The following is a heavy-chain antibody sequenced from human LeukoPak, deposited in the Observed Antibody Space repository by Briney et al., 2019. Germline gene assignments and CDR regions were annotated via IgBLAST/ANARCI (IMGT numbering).Heavy chain of an antibody. V-gene: IGHV3-21*01. Sequence: GGSLRLSCAASGFTFTSYNMNWVRQAPGKGLEWVSSISSSSSYIYYADSVKGRFTISRDNAKNSLYLQMNSLRAEDTAVYYCARESVRSLGYWGQGTLVTVSS. D-gene: IGHD4-17*01. CDR2: ISSSSSYI. J-gene: IGHJ4*02. CDR1: GFTFTSYN. CDR3: ARESVRSLGY.